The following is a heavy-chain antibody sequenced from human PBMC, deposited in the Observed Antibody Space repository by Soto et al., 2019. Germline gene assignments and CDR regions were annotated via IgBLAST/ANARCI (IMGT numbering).Heavy chain of an antibody. Sequence: QAQLVQSGAEAKQPGASVRVSCKASGYTFTDFALHWVRQAPGQGLEWMGWINVGNGNTGYSRKFQGRVTHDRDMSATTAYIEVTSLTSEDTAIYYCAREGAHYAPFDLWGQGTLVTVSS. V-gene: IGHV1-3*01. CDR3: AREGAHYAPFDL. CDR2: INVGNGNT. J-gene: IGHJ4*02. D-gene: IGHD3-16*01. CDR1: GYTFTDFA.